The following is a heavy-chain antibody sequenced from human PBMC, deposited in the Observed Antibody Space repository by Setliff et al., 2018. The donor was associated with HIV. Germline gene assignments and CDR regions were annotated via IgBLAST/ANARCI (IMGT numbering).Heavy chain of an antibody. CDR1: GGSISSNW. J-gene: IGHJ4*02. V-gene: IGHV4-4*02. Sequence: SETLSLTCAVSGGSISSNWWSWVRQSPGKGLEWIGEIYHSGSTHYNPSLQSRVTISVDKSKSQFFLKLNSVTAADTAVYYCGGNGYYSIDYWGQGTLVTVS. CDR3: GGNGYYSIDY. D-gene: IGHD3-22*01. CDR2: IYHSGST.